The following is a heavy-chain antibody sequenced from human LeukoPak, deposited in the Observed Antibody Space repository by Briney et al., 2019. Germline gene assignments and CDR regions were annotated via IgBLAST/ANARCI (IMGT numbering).Heavy chain of an antibody. CDR1: GGSISSGGYY. V-gene: IGHV4-31*03. CDR2: IYYSGST. J-gene: IGHJ4*02. D-gene: IGHD5/OR15-5a*01. CDR3: ARHTSTSRYFDY. Sequence: SETLSLTCTVSGGSISSGGYYWSWIRQHPGKGLEWIGHIYYSGSTYYNPSLKSRVTISVDTSKNQFSLKLSSVTAADTAVYYCARHTSTSRYFDYWGQGTLVTVSS.